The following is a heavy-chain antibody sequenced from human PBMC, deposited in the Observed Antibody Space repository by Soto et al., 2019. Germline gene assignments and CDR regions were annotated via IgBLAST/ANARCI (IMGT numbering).Heavy chain of an antibody. J-gene: IGHJ3*02. CDR2: IYHSGST. V-gene: IGHV4-30-2*01. CDR3: ARDTYYYDSSGYYSDAFDI. CDR1: GGSISSGGYS. Sequence: QLQLQESGSGLVKPSQTLSLTCAVSGGSISSGGYSWSWIRQPPGKGLEWNGYIYHSGSTYYNPSLKSRVTISVDRSKNQFSLKLSSVTAADTAVYYCARDTYYYDSSGYYSDAFDIWGQGTMVTVSS. D-gene: IGHD3-22*01.